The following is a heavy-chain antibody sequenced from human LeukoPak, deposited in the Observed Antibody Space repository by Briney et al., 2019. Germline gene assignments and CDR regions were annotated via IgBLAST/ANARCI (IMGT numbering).Heavy chain of an antibody. CDR3: ARDTPQYYDILTGYYNVKNWFDP. D-gene: IGHD3-9*01. CDR1: GYTFTGYY. Sequence: ASVKVSCKASGYTFTGYYMHWVRQAPGQGLEWMGWINPNSGSTNYAQKFQGRVTMTRDTSISTAYMELSRLRSDGTAVYYCARDTPQYYDILTGYYNVKNWFDPWGQGTLVTVSS. V-gene: IGHV1-2*02. CDR2: INPNSGST. J-gene: IGHJ5*02.